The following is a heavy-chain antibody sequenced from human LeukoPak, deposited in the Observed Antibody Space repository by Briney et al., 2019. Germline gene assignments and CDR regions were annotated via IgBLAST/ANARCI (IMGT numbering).Heavy chain of an antibody. V-gene: IGHV4-59*08. CDR2: IYYSGGT. D-gene: IGHD5-24*01. CDR1: GDSISSYY. J-gene: IGHJ3*02. Sequence: SETLSLTCTVSGDSISSYYWSWIRQPPGKGLEWIGYIYYSGGTDYNPSLKSRVTTSVDTSKNQFSLKLRSVTAADTAVYYCARHVTISGPYDASDIWGQGTMVTVSP. CDR3: ARHVTISGPYDASDI.